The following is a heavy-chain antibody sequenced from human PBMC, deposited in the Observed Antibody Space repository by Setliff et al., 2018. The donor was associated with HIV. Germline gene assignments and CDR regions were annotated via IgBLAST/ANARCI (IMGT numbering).Heavy chain of an antibody. CDR1: GGSFSRNA. Sequence: SVKVSCKASGGSFSRNAISWVRQAPGHGLEWMGGIIAMFGTADYAQKFQGSVTIIADEATSTAYMELSSLRSEDTAVYYCGVGSGYYYGVLVYGGQGTLVTVSS. D-gene: IGHD1-26*01. V-gene: IGHV1-69*13. J-gene: IGHJ4*02. CDR3: GVGSGYYYGVLVY. CDR2: IIAMFGTA.